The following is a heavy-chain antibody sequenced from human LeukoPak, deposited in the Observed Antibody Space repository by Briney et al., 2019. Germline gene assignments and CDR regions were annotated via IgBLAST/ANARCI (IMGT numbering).Heavy chain of an antibody. D-gene: IGHD3-16*02. CDR2: ISAYNGNT. CDR1: GYTFTSYG. J-gene: IGHJ6*03. V-gene: IGHV1-18*01. CDR3: ARVQSFTPGYYYYYMDV. Sequence: GAPVKVSCKASGYTFTSYGISWVRQAPGQGLEWMGWISAYNGNTNYAQKLQGRVTMTTDTSTSTAYMELRSLRSGDTAVYYCARVQSFTPGYYYYYMDVWGKGTTVTVSS.